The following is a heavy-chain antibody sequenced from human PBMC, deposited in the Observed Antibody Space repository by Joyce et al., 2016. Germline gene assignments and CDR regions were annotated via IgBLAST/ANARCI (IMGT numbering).Heavy chain of an antibody. Sequence: QVQLQESGPGLVRPSETLSLICTVSGGSVSSGDYYWCWFRQRPGKGLGWFGFIYSGGCTFYYPSLKRPVSMSIDTSNNQCSLRLTSVTAADTAVYFCARGGRADGDRPHFWYFDLWGRGTLVAVSS. CDR1: GGSVSSGDYY. D-gene: IGHD4-17*01. V-gene: IGHV4-31*01. J-gene: IGHJ2*01. CDR2: IYSGGCT. CDR3: ARGGRADGDRPHFWYFDL.